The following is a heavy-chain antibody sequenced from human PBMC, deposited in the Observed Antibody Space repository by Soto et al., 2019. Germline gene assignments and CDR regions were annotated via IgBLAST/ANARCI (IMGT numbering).Heavy chain of an antibody. V-gene: IGHV1-46*01. CDR1: GDTFTDYY. D-gene: IGHD2-21*02. CDR2: VNPSGGHT. CDR3: ARGGHVVVVTAAVGY. J-gene: IGHJ4*02. Sequence: QVQLMQSGAEVKKPGASVKVSCKASGDTFTDYYIHWVRQAPGQGLEWMGTVNPSGGHTTYAQHFLGKVTMTKEKSTSALVMELTSLTSDEAAIYYCARGGHVVVVTAAVGYWGQGTLVTVSS.